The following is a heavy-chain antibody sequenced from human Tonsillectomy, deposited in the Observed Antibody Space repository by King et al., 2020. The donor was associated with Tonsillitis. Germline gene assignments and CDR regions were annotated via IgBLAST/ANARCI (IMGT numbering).Heavy chain of an antibody. CDR3: ARDTYYYDSTGDYPTYFDY. CDR1: GDSISSYY. J-gene: IGHJ4*02. V-gene: IGHV4-59*01. D-gene: IGHD3-22*01. CDR2: IYYTGST. Sequence: QLQESGPGLVKPSETLSLTCTVSGDSISSYYWSWIRQPPGKGLEWIGYIYYTGSTNYNPSLKSRVTISVDTSKNQFSLKLSSVTAADTAVYYCARDTYYYDSTGDYPTYFDYWGQGTLVTVSS.